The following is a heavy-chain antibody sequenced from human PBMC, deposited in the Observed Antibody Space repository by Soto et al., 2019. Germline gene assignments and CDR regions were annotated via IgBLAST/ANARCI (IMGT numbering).Heavy chain of an antibody. CDR1: GFSFSSYG. V-gene: IGHV3-30*18. D-gene: IGHD5-18*01. Sequence: GSLRLSCAASGFSFSSYGLHWVRQAPGKGLEWAAIISYDGSKKYYADSVKGRFTISRDNSKNTLYLQMNSLRPEDTAVYYCAKDLGGYTYMDYSYDMDVWGQGTTVTSP. J-gene: IGHJ6*02. CDR2: ISYDGSKK. CDR3: AKDLGGYTYMDYSYDMDV.